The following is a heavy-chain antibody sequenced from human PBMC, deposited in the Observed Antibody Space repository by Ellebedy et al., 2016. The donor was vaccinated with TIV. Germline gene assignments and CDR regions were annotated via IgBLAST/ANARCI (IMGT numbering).Heavy chain of an antibody. J-gene: IGHJ4*02. Sequence: GGSLRLSXAASGFIFSNYGMHWVRQAPGKGLEWAAVIWYDGSNKYYADSVKGRFTISRDNSKNTLYLEMSSLRAEDTAVYYCVRAPRGQYYFDYWGQGTLVTVSS. D-gene: IGHD5-12*01. CDR2: IWYDGSNK. CDR1: GFIFSNYG. CDR3: VRAPRGQYYFDY. V-gene: IGHV3-33*01.